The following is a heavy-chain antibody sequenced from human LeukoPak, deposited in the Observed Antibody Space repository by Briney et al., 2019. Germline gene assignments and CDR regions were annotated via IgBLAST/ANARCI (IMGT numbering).Heavy chain of an antibody. CDR2: IIGSSGDT. J-gene: IGHJ4*02. D-gene: IGHD5-12*01. Sequence: PGGSLRLSCAASGFRFSNLAMSWVRQAPGKGLEWVSLIIGSSGDTLYADSVKGRFTISRDISKNRLYLQMNSLRAEDTALYYCAKGAYDYIEMGYFDDWGQGTLVTVSS. V-gene: IGHV3-23*01. CDR3: AKGAYDYIEMGYFDD. CDR1: GFRFSNLA.